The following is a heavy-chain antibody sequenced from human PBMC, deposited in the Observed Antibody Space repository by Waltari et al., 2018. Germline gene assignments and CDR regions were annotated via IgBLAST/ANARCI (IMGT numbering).Heavy chain of an antibody. Sequence: QVQLLESGGGVVQPGRSLRLSCAASGSTFSNYGLHWVRQAPGTGLEWVAVISYDGSDNSYADSVKGRFTISRDNSKNTVYLQMNSLRAEDTAVYYCARGYSYGTRSIVAYWGQGTLVIVSS. V-gene: IGHV3-30*03. CDR3: ARGYSYGTRSIVAY. D-gene: IGHD5-18*01. CDR1: GSTFSNYG. CDR2: ISYDGSDN. J-gene: IGHJ4*02.